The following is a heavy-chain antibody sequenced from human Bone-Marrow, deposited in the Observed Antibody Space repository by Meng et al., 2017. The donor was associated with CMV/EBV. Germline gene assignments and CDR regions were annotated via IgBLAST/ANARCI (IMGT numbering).Heavy chain of an antibody. CDR3: ASKTLGYCSVTRCDAFDI. CDR2: ISGFNADT. CDR1: GYTFTNCG. D-gene: IGHD2-2*01. Sequence: ASVKVSCKASGYTFTNCGVSWVRQAPGQGFEWLGWISGFNADTNFAQKFRGRVTVTIDTSTNTAYMELRSLRSDDTAVYYCASKTLGYCSVTRCDAFDIWGQGTMVTVSS. J-gene: IGHJ3*02. V-gene: IGHV1-18*01.